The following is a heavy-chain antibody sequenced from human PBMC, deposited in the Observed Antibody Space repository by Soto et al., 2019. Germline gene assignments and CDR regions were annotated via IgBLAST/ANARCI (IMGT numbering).Heavy chain of an antibody. CDR2: ISATGGST. V-gene: IGHV3-23*01. Sequence: PGGSLRLSCAASGFTFSNYAMNWVRQAPGKGLEWVATISATGGSTYYADSVKGRFTISRDNSKNTLYLQMNGLRVEDTAVYYCAKDRLAGNFDYWGQGTQVTVSS. CDR1: GFTFSNYA. CDR3: AKDRLAGNFDY. J-gene: IGHJ4*02.